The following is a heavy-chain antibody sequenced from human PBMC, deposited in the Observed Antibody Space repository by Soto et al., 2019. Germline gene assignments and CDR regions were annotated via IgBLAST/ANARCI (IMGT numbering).Heavy chain of an antibody. Sequence: QVQLVESGGGVVQPGRSLRLSCAASGFTFNNYGMHWVRQAPGKGLEWVATISNDGSDKYYADSVKGRLTISRDNSKNTVYLKMHRLRAEETAVYYCAKDQGIAASHGIDWGQGTMVTVSS. CDR2: ISNDGSDK. D-gene: IGHD6-13*01. V-gene: IGHV3-30*18. CDR1: GFTFNNYG. J-gene: IGHJ3*01. CDR3: AKDQGIAASHGID.